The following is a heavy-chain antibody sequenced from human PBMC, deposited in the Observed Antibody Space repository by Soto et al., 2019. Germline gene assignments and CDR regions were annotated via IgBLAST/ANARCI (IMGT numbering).Heavy chain of an antibody. Sequence: EVQLLESGGGLVQPGGSLRLSCAASGFTFSTYSMAWVRQSPGKGLAWVSGLSGGGANTFYADSVKGRFTSSVDNSKTTVYLQMTSLRVEDTAVYYCARWDGYGDEWGQGTLVTVSS. D-gene: IGHD5-12*01. V-gene: IGHV3-23*01. CDR2: LSGGGANT. J-gene: IGHJ4*02. CDR1: GFTFSTYS. CDR3: ARWDGYGDE.